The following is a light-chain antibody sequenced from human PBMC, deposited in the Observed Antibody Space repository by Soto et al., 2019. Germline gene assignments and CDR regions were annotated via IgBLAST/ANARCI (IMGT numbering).Light chain of an antibody. J-gene: IGLJ3*02. CDR1: SSDVGSYKS. CDR3: CSYAGSYSWV. Sequence: QFALTQPRSVSASPGQSVTISCTGTSSDVGSYKSVSWYQQFPGKAPKLIMYDVSKRPSGVPYRFSGSKSVNTASLTISGLQADDESDYYCCSYAGSYSWVFGGGTKLTVL. V-gene: IGLV2-11*01. CDR2: DVS.